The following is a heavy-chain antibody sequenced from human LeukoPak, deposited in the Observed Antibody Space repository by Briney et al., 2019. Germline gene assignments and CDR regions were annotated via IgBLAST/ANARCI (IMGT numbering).Heavy chain of an antibody. CDR1: GFTFSSYA. Sequence: GGSLRLSCAASGFTFSSYAMSWVRQAPGKGXEWVSAISGSGGSTYYADSVKGRFTISRDNSKNTLYLQMNSLRAEDTAVYYCAKDQDSSGYYPNWFDPWGQGTLVTVSS. CDR2: ISGSGGST. CDR3: AKDQDSSGYYPNWFDP. V-gene: IGHV3-23*01. J-gene: IGHJ5*02. D-gene: IGHD3-22*01.